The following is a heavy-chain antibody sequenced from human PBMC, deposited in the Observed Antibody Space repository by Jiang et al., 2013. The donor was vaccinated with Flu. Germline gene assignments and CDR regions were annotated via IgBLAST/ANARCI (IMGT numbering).Heavy chain of an antibody. D-gene: IGHD6-19*01. J-gene: IGHJ3*02. CDR1: GGSISSYY. CDR2: IYYSGST. V-gene: IGHV4-59*01. CDR3: ARAAVNDAFDI. Sequence: GSGLVKPSETLSLTCTVSGGSISSYYWSWIRRPPGKGLEWIGYIYYSGSTNYNPSLKSRVTISVDTSKNQFSLKLSSVTAADTAVYYCARAAVNDAFDIWGQGTMVTVSS.